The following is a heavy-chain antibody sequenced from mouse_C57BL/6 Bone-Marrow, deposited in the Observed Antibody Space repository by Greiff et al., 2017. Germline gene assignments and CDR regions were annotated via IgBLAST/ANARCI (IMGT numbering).Heavy chain of an antibody. CDR3: ARSSDGYYRY. V-gene: IGHV1-69*01. J-gene: IGHJ2*01. Sequence: VQLQQPGAELVMPGASVKLSCKASGYTFTSYWMHWVKQRPGQGLEWIGEIDPSDSYTNYNQKFKGKSTLTVDKSSSTAYMQLSSLTSEDSAVYYGARSSDGYYRYWGQGTTLTVSS. CDR2: IDPSDSYT. CDR1: GYTFTSYW. D-gene: IGHD2-3*01.